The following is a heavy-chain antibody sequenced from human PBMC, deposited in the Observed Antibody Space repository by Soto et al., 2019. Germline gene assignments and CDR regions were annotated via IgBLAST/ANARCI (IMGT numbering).Heavy chain of an antibody. V-gene: IGHV3-53*01. CDR3: ARDMHGDQSDI. Sequence: GGSLRLSCAASEFTVIDNFMNWVRQAPGKGLEWVSTLSAISAGSTTYYADSMRGRLTISRDISKNTVSLQMDGLRADDTAVYYCARDMHGDQSDIWGQGTLVTVSS. CDR1: EFTVIDNF. D-gene: IGHD4-17*01. J-gene: IGHJ4*02. CDR2: ISAGSTT.